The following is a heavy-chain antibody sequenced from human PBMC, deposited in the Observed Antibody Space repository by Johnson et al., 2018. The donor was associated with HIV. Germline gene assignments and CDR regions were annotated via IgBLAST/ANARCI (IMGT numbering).Heavy chain of an antibody. CDR3: AKDFGLDWGNCFDI. Sequence: QVQLVESGGGVVQPGRSLRLSCAASGFTFSSYGMHWVRQAPGKGLEWLAVISYDGSNKYYADSVKGRFTISRANSKNTLYLEMNSLRAEDTAVYYCAKDFGLDWGNCFDIWGQGTMVTVSS. CDR2: ISYDGSNK. J-gene: IGHJ3*02. V-gene: IGHV3-30*18. CDR1: GFTFSSYG. D-gene: IGHD3-16*01.